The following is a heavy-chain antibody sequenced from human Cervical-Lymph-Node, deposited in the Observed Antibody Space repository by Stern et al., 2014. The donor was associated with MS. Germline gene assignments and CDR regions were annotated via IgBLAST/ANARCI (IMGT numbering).Heavy chain of an antibody. D-gene: IGHD3-10*01. CDR3: ASGNSGSYPRGYFDY. Sequence: QVQLGQSGPGLVKPSQTLSLTCTVSGGSISSGGYYWSWIRQHPGKGLEWIGYIYYSGSTYYNPSLKSRVTISVDTSKNQFSLKLSSVTAADTAVYYCASGNSGSYPRGYFDYWGQGTLVTVSS. V-gene: IGHV4-31*03. J-gene: IGHJ4*02. CDR2: IYYSGST. CDR1: GGSISSGGYY.